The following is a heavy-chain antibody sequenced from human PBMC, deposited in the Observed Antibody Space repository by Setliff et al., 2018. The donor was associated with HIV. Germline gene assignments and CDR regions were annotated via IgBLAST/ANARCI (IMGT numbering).Heavy chain of an antibody. CDR3: ARHRIVKAYYYYMDV. CDR2: IFPRDSDT. CDR1: GYSFTSYW. Sequence: GESLKISCQASGYSFTSYWIGWVRQMPGTGPEWMGIIFPRDSDTRYSPSFQGLVTVSVDTSMSTAYLQWSSLKPSDTAMYYCARHRIVKAYYYYMDVWGKGTTVTVSS. D-gene: IGHD3-16*02. J-gene: IGHJ6*03. V-gene: IGHV5-51*01.